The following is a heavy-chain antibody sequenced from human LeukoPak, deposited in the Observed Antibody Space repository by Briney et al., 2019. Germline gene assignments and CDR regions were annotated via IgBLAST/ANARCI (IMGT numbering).Heavy chain of an antibody. CDR3: AKSRGESRGASNY. V-gene: IGHV3-23*01. CDR2: ISGSGDTT. J-gene: IGHJ4*02. D-gene: IGHD1-26*01. CDR1: GFTFSSYA. Sequence: GGSLRLSCAASGFTFSSYAMNWVRQAPGRGLEWVSFISGSGDTTYYADSVKGRFTISRDSSRNTLYLQMNSLRAEDTAVYYCAKSRGESRGASNYWGQGTLVTVSS.